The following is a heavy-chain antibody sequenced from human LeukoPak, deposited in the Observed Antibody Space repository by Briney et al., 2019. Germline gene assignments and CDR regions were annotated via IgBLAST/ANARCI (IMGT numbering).Heavy chain of an antibody. CDR3: ARDMVRGDIDYGMDV. V-gene: IGHV4-39*07. CDR1: GGSISSSSYY. D-gene: IGHD3-10*01. J-gene: IGHJ6*02. CDR2: IYYSGST. Sequence: SETLSLTCTVSGGSISSSSYYWGWIRQPPGKGLEWIGSIYYSGSTYYNPSLKSRVTISVDTSKNQFSLKLSSVTAADTAVYYCARDMVRGDIDYGMDVWGQGTTVTVSS.